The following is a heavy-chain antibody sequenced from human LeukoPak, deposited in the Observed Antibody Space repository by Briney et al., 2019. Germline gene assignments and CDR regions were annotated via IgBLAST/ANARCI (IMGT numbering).Heavy chain of an antibody. D-gene: IGHD1-26*01. V-gene: IGHV3-23*01. CDR1: GFTFSSYA. CDR2: ISGSGGST. Sequence: GGSLRLSCAASGFTFSSYAMSWARQAPGKGLEWVSAISGSGGSTYYADSVKGRFTISRDNSRNTLYLQMNSLRAEDTAVYYCTRGLVGARFDPWGQGTLVTVSS. J-gene: IGHJ5*02. CDR3: TRGLVGARFDP.